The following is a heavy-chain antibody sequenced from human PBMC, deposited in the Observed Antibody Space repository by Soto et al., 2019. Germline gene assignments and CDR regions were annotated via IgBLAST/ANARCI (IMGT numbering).Heavy chain of an antibody. Sequence: GGSLRLSCVVSGFTVSSSNYMNWVRQAPGKGLEWVSSISSSSSYIYYADSVKGRFTISRDNAKNSLYLQMNSLRDEDTAVYYCARDALLNWFDPWGQGTLVTVSS. D-gene: IGHD1-26*01. V-gene: IGHV3-21*01. CDR2: ISSSSSYI. CDR1: GFTVSSSNY. CDR3: ARDALLNWFDP. J-gene: IGHJ5*02.